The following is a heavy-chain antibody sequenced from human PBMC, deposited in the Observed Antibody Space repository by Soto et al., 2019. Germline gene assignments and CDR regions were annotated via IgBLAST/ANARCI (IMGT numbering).Heavy chain of an antibody. CDR3: ARQIQTEMATMSHYYYGMDV. D-gene: IGHD5-12*01. J-gene: IGHJ6*02. Sequence: GESLKISCKGSGYSFTSYWIGWVRQMPGKGLEWMGIIYPGDSDTRYSPSFQGQVTISADKSISTAYLQWSSLKASDTAMYYCARQIQTEMATMSHYYYGMDVWGQGTTVTVSS. V-gene: IGHV5-51*01. CDR2: IYPGDSDT. CDR1: GYSFTSYW.